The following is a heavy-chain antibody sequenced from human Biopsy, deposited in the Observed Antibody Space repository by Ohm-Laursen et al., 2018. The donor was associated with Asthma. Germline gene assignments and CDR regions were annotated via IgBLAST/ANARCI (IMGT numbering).Heavy chain of an antibody. J-gene: IGHJ3*01. D-gene: IGHD3-9*01. Sequence: ASVKVSCKASGYNLISFAIHWVRQAPGQGLEWMGWVNTGNGDTKYPQKFQGRVTITRDTSASTAYMELRSLRSEDTATYYCARTYYDFLTGQVKDVFGVWGQGTMVTVSS. CDR2: VNTGNGDT. CDR1: GYNLISFA. V-gene: IGHV1-3*04. CDR3: ARTYYDFLTGQVKDVFGV.